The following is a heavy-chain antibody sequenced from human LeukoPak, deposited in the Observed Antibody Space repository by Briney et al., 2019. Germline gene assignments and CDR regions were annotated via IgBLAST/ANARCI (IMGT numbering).Heavy chain of an antibody. Sequence: PGGSLRLSCAASGFTFSSYSMNWVRQAPGKGLEWVSSISSSSSCINYADSVKGRFTISRDNAKNSLYLQMNSLRAEDTAVYYCAREVGSYSYYYYYMDVWGKGTTVTVSS. J-gene: IGHJ6*03. D-gene: IGHD1-26*01. V-gene: IGHV3-21*01. CDR1: GFTFSSYS. CDR3: AREVGSYSYYYYYMDV. CDR2: ISSSSSCI.